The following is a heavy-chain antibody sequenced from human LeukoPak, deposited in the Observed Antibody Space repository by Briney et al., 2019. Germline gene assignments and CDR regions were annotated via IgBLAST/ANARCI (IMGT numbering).Heavy chain of an antibody. CDR1: GGSFSGYY. D-gene: IGHD5-18*01. CDR3: VCGDTAIHYSDY. J-gene: IGHJ4*02. Sequence: PSETLSLTCAVYGGSFSGYYWSWIRQPPGKGLEWIGEINHSGSTNYNPSLKSRVTISVDTSKNPISLKLSSVTAADTAVYYCVCGDTAIHYSDYWGQGALVTVSS. CDR2: INHSGST. V-gene: IGHV4-34*01.